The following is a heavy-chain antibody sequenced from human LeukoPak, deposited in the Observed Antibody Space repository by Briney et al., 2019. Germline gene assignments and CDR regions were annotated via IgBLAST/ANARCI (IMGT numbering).Heavy chain of an antibody. CDR3: ARGGGSGRDAFDI. CDR1: GFTVSSNY. V-gene: IGHV3-53*01. CDR2: IYSGGST. D-gene: IGHD3-10*01. J-gene: IGHJ3*02. Sequence: GGSLRLSCAASGFTVSSNYMSWVRQAPGKGLEWVSVIYSGGSTYYADSVKGRFTISRDNSKNTLYLQMNSLGAEDTAVYYCARGGGSGRDAFDIWGQGTMVTVSS.